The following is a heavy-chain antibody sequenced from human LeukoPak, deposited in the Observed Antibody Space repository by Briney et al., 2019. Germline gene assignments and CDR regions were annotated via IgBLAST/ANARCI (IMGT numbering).Heavy chain of an antibody. CDR3: ARGGITMVRGVTTYYFDY. V-gene: IGHV1-2*02. J-gene: IGHJ4*02. Sequence: ASVKDSCKASGYTFTGYYMHWVRQAPGQGLEWMGWINPNSGGTNYAQKFQGRVTMTRDTSISTAYMELSRLRSDDTAVYYCARGGITMVRGVTTYYFDYWGQGTLVTVSS. D-gene: IGHD3-10*01. CDR1: GYTFTGYY. CDR2: INPNSGGT.